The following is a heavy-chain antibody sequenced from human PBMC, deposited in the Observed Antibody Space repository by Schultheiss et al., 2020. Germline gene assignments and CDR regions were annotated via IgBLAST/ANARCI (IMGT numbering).Heavy chain of an antibody. J-gene: IGHJ6*04. CDR2: IYYSGST. V-gene: IGHV4-31*03. D-gene: IGHD3-22*01. Sequence: SQTLSLTCTVSGGSISSGGYYWSWIRQHPGKGLEWIGYIYYSGSTYYNPSLKSRVTMSVDPSKNHFSLKLSSVTAADTAVYYCVKSSSGPMDVWGKGTTVTVSS. CDR3: VKSSSGPMDV. CDR1: GGSISSGGYY.